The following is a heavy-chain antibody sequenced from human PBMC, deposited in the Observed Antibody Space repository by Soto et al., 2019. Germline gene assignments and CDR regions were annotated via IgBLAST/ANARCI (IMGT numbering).Heavy chain of an antibody. D-gene: IGHD3-3*01. CDR3: ARDYDFARFNWFDP. Sequence: SEPLSLTCGGSCGYSSACYRRLIRQSPGKGLVGIGEINHSGSTNYNPSLTSRVTRXVXTXKNKFSLKPSSMTAADTTVYYCARDYDFARFNWFDPWGRGTPVTVAS. V-gene: IGHV4-34*01. CDR2: INHSGST. J-gene: IGHJ5*02. CDR1: CGYSSACY.